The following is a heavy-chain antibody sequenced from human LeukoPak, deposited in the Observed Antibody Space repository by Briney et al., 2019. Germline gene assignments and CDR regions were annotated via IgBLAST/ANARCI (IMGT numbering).Heavy chain of an antibody. CDR3: ATSKGPYSLTSHPPYR. J-gene: IGHJ4*02. CDR2: ISYAGDKS. CDR1: GFTFNTYA. D-gene: IGHD1-26*01. Sequence: GGSLRLSCAAEGFTFNTYAMPWVRQAPGKGLEWLAVISYAGDKSYYADSVKGRFSISRDNSNKTAYLQMNSLRLEDAAWYYCATSKGPYSLTSHPPYRWGQGTLVTVSS. V-gene: IGHV3-30-3*01.